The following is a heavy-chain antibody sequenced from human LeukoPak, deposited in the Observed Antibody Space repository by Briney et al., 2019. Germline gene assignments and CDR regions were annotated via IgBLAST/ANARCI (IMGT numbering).Heavy chain of an antibody. Sequence: PSETLSLTCTVSGGSISSSSYYWGWIRQPPGTGLEWIGSIYYSGSTYYNPSLKSRVTISVDTSKNQFSLKLSSVTAADTAVYYCARELYSSSCVDYWGQGTLVTVSS. CDR2: IYYSGST. J-gene: IGHJ4*02. CDR3: ARELYSSSCVDY. CDR1: GGSISSSSYY. V-gene: IGHV4-39*07. D-gene: IGHD6-13*01.